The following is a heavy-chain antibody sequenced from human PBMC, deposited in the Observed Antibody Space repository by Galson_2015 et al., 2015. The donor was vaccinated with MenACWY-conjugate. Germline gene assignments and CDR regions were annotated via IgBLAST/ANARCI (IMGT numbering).Heavy chain of an antibody. V-gene: IGHV3-48*04. CDR1: GFTFSIYS. J-gene: IGHJ6*02. Sequence: SLRLSCAASGFTFSIYSMNWVRQAPGKGLEWVSYVSTRSTAIYYADSVKGRFTISRDNAKNSLYLQMNSLRAEDTAVYYCARGFFYCCNRFRFPYQAIDFWGQGTTVTVSS. D-gene: IGHD2-2*01. CDR2: VSTRSTAI. CDR3: ARGFFYCCNRFRFPYQAIDF.